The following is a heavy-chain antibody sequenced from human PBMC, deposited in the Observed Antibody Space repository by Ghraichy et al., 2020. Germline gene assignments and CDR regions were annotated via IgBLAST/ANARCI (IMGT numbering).Heavy chain of an antibody. CDR2: ISSSSSYI. V-gene: IGHV3-21*01. CDR1: GFTFSSYS. J-gene: IGHJ6*02. CDR3: ARDWSDLLYGSGSYYKGAMYYYYYYGMDV. D-gene: IGHD3-10*01. Sequence: GGSRRLSCAASGFTFSSYSMNWVRQAPGKGLEWVSSISSSSSYIYYADSVKGRFTISRDNAKNSLYLQMNSLRAEDTAVYYCARDWSDLLYGSGSYYKGAMYYYYYYGMDVWGQGTTVTVSS.